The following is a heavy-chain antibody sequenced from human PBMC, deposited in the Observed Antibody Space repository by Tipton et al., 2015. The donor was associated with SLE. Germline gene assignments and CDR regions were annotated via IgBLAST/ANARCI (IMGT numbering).Heavy chain of an antibody. CDR2: IDTNTGNP. Sequence: QSGPEVKKPGASVKVSCKASGYTFTNYDMNWVRQEPGQGLEWMGWIDTNTGNPTYAQDFTGRFVFSLDTSVSTAYLQISRLKAEDTAVYYCSSDLTASLGYWDQGTLVIVSS. V-gene: IGHV7-4-1*02. CDR3: SSDLTASLGY. J-gene: IGHJ4*02. CDR1: GYTFTNYD.